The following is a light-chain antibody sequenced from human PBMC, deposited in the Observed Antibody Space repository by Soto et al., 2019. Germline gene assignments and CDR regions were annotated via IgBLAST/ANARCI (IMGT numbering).Light chain of an antibody. CDR1: QSVSSS. J-gene: IGKJ5*01. Sequence: EIVMSHAPATLSWSRGERATPSCTVSQSVSSSLAWYQQKPGQAPRLLIYDASKRATGIPARFSGSGSGTDFTLTIGSLEPEDFAVYYCQQRGNWPRITFGQGTRLEIK. CDR3: QQRGNWPRIT. V-gene: IGKV3-11*01. CDR2: DAS.